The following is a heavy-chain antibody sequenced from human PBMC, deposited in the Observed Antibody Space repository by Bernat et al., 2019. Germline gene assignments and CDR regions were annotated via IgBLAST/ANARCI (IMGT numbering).Heavy chain of an antibody. D-gene: IGHD5-12*01. CDR2: INAGNGNT. CDR3: ARGTKLRSACFDY. Sequence: QVQLVQSGAEVKKPGASVKVSCKASGYTFTSYSMHWVRQAPGQRLEWMGWINAGNGNTKYSQKFQGRVTITRDTSASTAYMELSSLRSEDTAVYYCARGTKLRSACFDYWGQGTLVTVSS. J-gene: IGHJ4*02. CDR1: GYTFTSYS. V-gene: IGHV1-3*01.